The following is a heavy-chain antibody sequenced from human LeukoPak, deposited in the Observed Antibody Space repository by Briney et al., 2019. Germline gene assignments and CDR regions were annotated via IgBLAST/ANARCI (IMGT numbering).Heavy chain of an antibody. CDR2: IYSNGNT. CDR3: PRVGGDQVGY. Sequence: GGSLRLSCAASGLTVSSKYMSWVRQAPGKGLEWVSVIYSNGNTHYADSVKGRFTISRDNAKNTLYLQMNSLRAEDTAVYYCPRVGGDQVGYWGQGTLVTVSS. CDR1: GLTVSSKY. V-gene: IGHV3-53*01. D-gene: IGHD2-21*01. J-gene: IGHJ4*02.